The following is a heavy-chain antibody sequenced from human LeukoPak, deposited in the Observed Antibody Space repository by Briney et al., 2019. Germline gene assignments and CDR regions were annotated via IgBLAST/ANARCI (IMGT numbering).Heavy chain of an antibody. CDR1: GFTFSSYA. Sequence: GGSMRLSCAASGFTFSSYAMSWVRPAHGKGLEWVSAISGCGGSTYYADSVKGRFTISRDNSKNTLYLQMNSLRAEDTAVYYCAKALEGYCSGGSCYSLFDYWGQGTLVTVSS. J-gene: IGHJ4*02. D-gene: IGHD2-15*01. CDR2: ISGCGGST. V-gene: IGHV3-23*01. CDR3: AKALEGYCSGGSCYSLFDY.